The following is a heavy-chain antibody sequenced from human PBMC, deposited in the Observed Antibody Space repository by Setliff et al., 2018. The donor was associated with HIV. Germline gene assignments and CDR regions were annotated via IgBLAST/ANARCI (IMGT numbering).Heavy chain of an antibody. J-gene: IGHJ4*02. D-gene: IGHD1-7*01. V-gene: IGHV1-69-2*01. CDR2: VDPEDGET. CDR3: ATLLNSELLDY. Sequence: ASVKVSCKASGYSFTEYHMHWVQQAPGKGLELMGRVDPEDGETIYAEKFQGRVTLTADKSTDTAYMELSSLRSEDTAMYYCATLLNSELLDYCGQGTLVTVSS. CDR1: GYSFTEYH.